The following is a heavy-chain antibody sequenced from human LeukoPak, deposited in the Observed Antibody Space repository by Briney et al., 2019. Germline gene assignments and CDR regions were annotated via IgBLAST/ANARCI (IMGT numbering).Heavy chain of an antibody. D-gene: IGHD5-12*01. J-gene: IGHJ4*02. CDR2: IYHSGNT. Sequence: ASETLSLTCTVSGDSISNGGSISNGGHYWSWIRQFPGKGLEWIGYIYHSGNTYYNPSLESRVTISVDTSENRFSLKLNSVTAADTAIYYRARDTRIEWLRFLDYWGQGILVTVSS. V-gene: IGHV4-31*03. CDR1: GDSISNGGSISNGGHY. CDR3: ARDTRIEWLRFLDY.